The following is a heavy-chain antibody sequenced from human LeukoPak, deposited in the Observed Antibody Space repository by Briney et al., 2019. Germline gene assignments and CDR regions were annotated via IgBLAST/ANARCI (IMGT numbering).Heavy chain of an antibody. CDR3: AKDRARATSGYMDV. Sequence: GGSLRLSCAASGFTVSSNYMSWVRQAPGKGLEWVSVIYSGGSTYYADSVKGRFTISRDNSKNTLYLQMNSLRAEDTAVYYCAKDRARATSGYMDVWGKGTTVTVSS. D-gene: IGHD5-12*01. CDR1: GFTVSSNY. V-gene: IGHV3-66*01. J-gene: IGHJ6*03. CDR2: IYSGGST.